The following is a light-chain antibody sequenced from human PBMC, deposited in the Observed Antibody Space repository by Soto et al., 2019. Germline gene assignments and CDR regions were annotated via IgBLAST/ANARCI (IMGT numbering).Light chain of an antibody. J-gene: IGLJ2*01. Sequence: NFMLTQPHSVSGSPGKTVTISCTGSSGSIASNYVQWYQQRPGSAPTTVIYEDNLRPSGVPDRFSGSIDSSSNSASLTISGLKTEDEADYYCQSYDSSNVVFGGGTQLTVL. CDR2: EDN. V-gene: IGLV6-57*02. CDR1: SGSIASNY. CDR3: QSYDSSNVV.